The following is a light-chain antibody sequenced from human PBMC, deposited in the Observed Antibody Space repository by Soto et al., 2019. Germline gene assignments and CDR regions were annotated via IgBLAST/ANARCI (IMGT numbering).Light chain of an antibody. V-gene: IGLV9-49*01. CDR3: GADHGSGSSFVWV. Sequence: QSVLTQPPSASASLGASVTLTCTLSSGYSNYKVDWYQQRPGKGPRFVMRVGTIGIVGSKGDGIPDRFSVLGSGLNRYLTIKNIQEEDESDYHCGADHGSGSSFVWVFGGGTKLTVL. CDR1: SGYSNYK. CDR2: VGTIGIVG. J-gene: IGLJ3*02.